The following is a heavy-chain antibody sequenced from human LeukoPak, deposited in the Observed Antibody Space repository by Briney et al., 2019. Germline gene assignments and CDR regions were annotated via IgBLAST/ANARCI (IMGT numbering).Heavy chain of an antibody. V-gene: IGHV1-8*01. D-gene: IGHD6-19*01. Sequence: SVKLCCKASGYTFTIYDINWVRQATGQGLELVGWLNPNSGNTGYAQKFQGRVNMTRNTSIDTAYMELSSLRSEDTAVYYGARGKSSGWLRVYYYYGMDVWGQGTTVTVSS. CDR3: ARGKSSGWLRVYYYYGMDV. CDR2: LNPNSGNT. J-gene: IGHJ6*02. CDR1: GYTFTIYD.